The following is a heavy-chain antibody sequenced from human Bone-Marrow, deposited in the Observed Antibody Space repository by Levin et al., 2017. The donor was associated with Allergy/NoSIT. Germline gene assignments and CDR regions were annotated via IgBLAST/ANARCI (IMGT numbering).Heavy chain of an antibody. CDR2: ISASSDST. CDR3: AKDLGTVVVPGYFQH. J-gene: IGHJ1*01. Sequence: GESLKISCAASGFTFSSSAMNWVRQAPGKGLEWVSSISASSDSTYYADSVKGRFTISRDNSKNTLYLLMNSVRAEDTARYYCAKDLGTVVVPGYFQHWGQGTLVTVSS. D-gene: IGHD3-22*01. CDR1: GFTFSSSA. V-gene: IGHV3-23*01.